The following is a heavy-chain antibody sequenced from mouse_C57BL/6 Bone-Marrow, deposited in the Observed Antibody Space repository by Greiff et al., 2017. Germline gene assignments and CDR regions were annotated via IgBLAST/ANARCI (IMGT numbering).Heavy chain of an antibody. CDR3: ASLPRYYYGSSLYAMDY. CDR2: INPSSGYT. Sequence: QVQLQQSGAELAKPGASVKLSCKASGYTFTSYWMHWVKQRPGQGLEWIGYINPSSGYTKYNQKFKDKATLTADKSSSTAYMQLSSLTYEDSAVYYCASLPRYYYGSSLYAMDYWGQGTSVTVSS. CDR1: GYTFTSYW. V-gene: IGHV1-7*01. J-gene: IGHJ4*01. D-gene: IGHD1-1*01.